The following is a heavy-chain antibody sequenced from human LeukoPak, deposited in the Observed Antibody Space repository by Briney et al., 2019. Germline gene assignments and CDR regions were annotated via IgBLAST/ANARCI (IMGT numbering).Heavy chain of an antibody. Sequence: PSETLSLTCTVSGGSISSYYWSWIRQPPGKGLEWIGSIYHSGSTYYNPSLKSRVTISVDTSKNQFSLKLSSVTAADTAVYYCARAGPAPPNYFDYWGQGTLVTVSS. J-gene: IGHJ4*02. CDR3: ARAGPAPPNYFDY. CDR2: IYHSGST. CDR1: GGSISSYY. V-gene: IGHV4-38-2*02.